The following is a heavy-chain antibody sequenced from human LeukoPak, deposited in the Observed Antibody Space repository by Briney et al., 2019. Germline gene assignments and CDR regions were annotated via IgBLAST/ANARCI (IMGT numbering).Heavy chain of an antibody. Sequence: GSLRLSCAASGFTFGNYAMSWVRQAPGKGLEWVSVISGSGATTDRADSVMGRFTISRDNSKNTLYLQLDSLRAEDTAVYFCAKRLWGAYYYGMDVWGQGTTVTVSS. CDR3: AKRLWGAYYYGMDV. CDR2: ISGSGATT. CDR1: GFTFGNYA. J-gene: IGHJ6*02. D-gene: IGHD3-16*01. V-gene: IGHV3-23*01.